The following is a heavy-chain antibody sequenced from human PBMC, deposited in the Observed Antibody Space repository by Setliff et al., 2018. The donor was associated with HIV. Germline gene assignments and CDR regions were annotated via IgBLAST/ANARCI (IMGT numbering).Heavy chain of an antibody. J-gene: IGHJ3*02. CDR3: ARESLHLGELSSNPDASDI. CDR1: GGSISSYY. CDR2: FYQTGST. V-gene: IGHV4-59*08. Sequence: LSLTCTVSGGSISSYYWSWIRQPPGKGLEWIGSFYQTGSTYYNPSLKSRVIISLDTSKSQLSLKLRSVTAADTAVYYCARESLHLGELSSNPDASDIWGQGTMVTVSS. D-gene: IGHD3-16*02.